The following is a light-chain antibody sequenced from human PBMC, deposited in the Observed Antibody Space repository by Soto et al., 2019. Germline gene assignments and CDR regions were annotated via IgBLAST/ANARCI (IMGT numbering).Light chain of an antibody. V-gene: IGKV3-20*01. CDR2: GVS. CDR3: EQYGSSPRT. J-gene: IGKJ1*01. Sequence: EIVLTQSPGILSFSPGERSTLSCRSSQKISSTVLAWYQQKPGQAPRLLIYGVSSRATGIPDRFSGSGSGTDFTLTISRLEPEDFAVYYCEQYGSSPRTFGQGTKVDIK. CDR1: QKISSTV.